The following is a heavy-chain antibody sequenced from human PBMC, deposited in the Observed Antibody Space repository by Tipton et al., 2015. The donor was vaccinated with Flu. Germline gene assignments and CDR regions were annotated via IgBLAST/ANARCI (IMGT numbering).Heavy chain of an antibody. CDR3: ARDDCSGGSCYSY. CDR1: GFTFSDYY. J-gene: IGHJ4*02. Sequence: SLRLSCAASGFTFSDYYMSWIRQAPGKGPEWVSYISSSGSTIYYADSVKGRFTISRDNAKNSLYLQMNSLRAEDTAVYYCARDDCSGGSCYSYWGQGTLVTVSS. D-gene: IGHD2-15*01. V-gene: IGHV3-11*04. CDR2: ISSSGSTI.